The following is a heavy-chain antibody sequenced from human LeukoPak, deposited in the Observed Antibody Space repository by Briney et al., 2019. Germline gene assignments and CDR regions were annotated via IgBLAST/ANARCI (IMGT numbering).Heavy chain of an antibody. Sequence: PGGSLRLSCAASGFTFSSYVMSWVRQAPGKGLEWVSGISGSGGITYYADSVKGRFTLSRDNSKNTLYLQMNSLRAEDTALYYCAKDVEWETVRGAFGIWGQGTMVTVSS. V-gene: IGHV3-23*01. CDR1: GFTFSSYV. CDR3: AKDVEWETVRGAFGI. J-gene: IGHJ3*02. D-gene: IGHD1-26*01. CDR2: ISGSGGIT.